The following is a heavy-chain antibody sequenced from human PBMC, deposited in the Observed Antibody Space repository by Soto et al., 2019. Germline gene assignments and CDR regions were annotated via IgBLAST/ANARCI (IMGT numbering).Heavy chain of an antibody. CDR1: GGSISGSSYY. D-gene: IGHD3-22*01. J-gene: IGHJ4*02. CDR3: ASSSSGTLDY. Sequence: SETLSLTCTVSGGSISGSSYYWGWIRQPPGKGLEWIGSIYYSGSTYYSPSFQGQVTISADKSISTAYLQWSSLRAEDTAVYYCASSSSGTLDYWGQGPLVTVSS. CDR2: IYYSGST. V-gene: IGHV4-39*02.